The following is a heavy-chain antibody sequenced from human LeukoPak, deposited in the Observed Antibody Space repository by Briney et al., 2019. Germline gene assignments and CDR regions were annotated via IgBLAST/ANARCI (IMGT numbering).Heavy chain of an antibody. CDR1: GFTFSSYA. J-gene: IGHJ6*02. CDR2: LSGSGGST. V-gene: IGHV3-23*01. Sequence: GGFPRLSCAASGFTFSSYAMSWVRQAPGKGLEWVSGLSGSGGSTYYADSVKGRFTISRDNSKNTLYLQMNSLRSDDTAVYYCARTNYYYYGMDVWGQGTTVTVSS. D-gene: IGHD1-1*01. CDR3: ARTNYYYYGMDV.